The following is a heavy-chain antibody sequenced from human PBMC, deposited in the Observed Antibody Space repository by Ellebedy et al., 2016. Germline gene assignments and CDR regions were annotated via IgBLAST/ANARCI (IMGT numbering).Heavy chain of an antibody. CDR3: RQGHYADY. V-gene: IGHV3-23*01. CDR1: HFPFNTYY. CDR2: ISGNGDKR. J-gene: IGHJ4*02. Sequence: GESLKISXTASHFPFNTYYMSWVRQAPGKGLEWVATISGNGDKRDFADSVQGRFTISRDNFRNTLHLQMNNLRGEDTAVYYCRQGHYADYWGQGTLVTVSS.